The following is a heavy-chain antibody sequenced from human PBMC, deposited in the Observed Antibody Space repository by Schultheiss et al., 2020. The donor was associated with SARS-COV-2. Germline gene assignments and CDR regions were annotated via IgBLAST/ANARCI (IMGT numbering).Heavy chain of an antibody. D-gene: IGHD2-15*01. CDR3: AREGYTSGRCGNFDK. J-gene: IGHJ4*02. CDR1: EFIFSNSI. V-gene: IGHV3-30*04. CDR2: MSYDGFSK. Sequence: GGSLRLSFATSEFIFSNSIIHWVRQAPGKELEWVAAMSYDGFSKYYVDSVKGRFTISRDSSKNTVHLEMNSLRAEDTAVYYCAREGYTSGRCGNFDKWGQGTLVTVSS.